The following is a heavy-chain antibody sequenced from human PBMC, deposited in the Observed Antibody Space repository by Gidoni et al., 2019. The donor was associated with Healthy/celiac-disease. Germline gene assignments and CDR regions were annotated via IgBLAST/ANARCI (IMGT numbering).Heavy chain of an antibody. Sequence: DVQLVESGGGLVQPGRSLRLSCAAPGFTFDDYAMHSVRQAPGKGLEWVSGISWNSGSIGYADSVKGRFTISRDNAKNSLYLQMNSLRAEDTALYYCAKDMRGGYATYYYDSSGSAFDIWGQGTMVTVSS. V-gene: IGHV3-9*01. CDR3: AKDMRGGYATYYYDSSGSAFDI. D-gene: IGHD3-22*01. CDR1: GFTFDDYA. J-gene: IGHJ3*02. CDR2: ISWNSGSI.